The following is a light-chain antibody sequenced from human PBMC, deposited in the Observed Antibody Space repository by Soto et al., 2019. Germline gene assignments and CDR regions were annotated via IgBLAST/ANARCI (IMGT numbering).Light chain of an antibody. CDR3: QKYADSLPVT. CDR2: GPS. J-gene: IGKJ3*01. Sequence: EFVLTQSPGTLSLSPGEGATLSCRASQSVTSSNLAWYQQKPGQAPRPLIYGPSTKATGVPNRFSGSGSGADFTLATSRLNPKDLVVYYCQKYADSLPVTFGPVTKV. CDR1: QSVTSSN. V-gene: IGKV3-20*01.